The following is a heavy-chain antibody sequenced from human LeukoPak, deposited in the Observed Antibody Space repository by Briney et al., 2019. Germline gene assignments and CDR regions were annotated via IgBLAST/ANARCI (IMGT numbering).Heavy chain of an antibody. Sequence: ASVKVFCKASGYTFTSYYMHWVRQAPGQGLEWMGIINPSGGSTSYAQKFQGRVTMTRDTSTSTVYMELSSLRSEDTAVYYCARGIDSSGWYIATYGYWGQGTLVTVSS. CDR3: ARGIDSSGWYIATYGY. D-gene: IGHD6-19*01. CDR1: GYTFTSYY. V-gene: IGHV1-46*01. J-gene: IGHJ4*02. CDR2: INPSGGST.